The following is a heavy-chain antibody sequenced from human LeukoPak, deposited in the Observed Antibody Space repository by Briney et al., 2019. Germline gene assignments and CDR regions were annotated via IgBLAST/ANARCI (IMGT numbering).Heavy chain of an antibody. J-gene: IGHJ6*02. Sequence: SSETLSLTCTVSGGSISSGDYYWSWIRQPPGKGLEWIGYIYYSGSTYYNPSLKSRATISVDTSKNQFSLKLSSVTAADTAVYYCATWELRDYYYYGMDVWGQGTTVTVSS. D-gene: IGHD1-26*01. V-gene: IGHV4-30-4*02. CDR2: IYYSGST. CDR3: ATWELRDYYYYGMDV. CDR1: GGSISSGDYY.